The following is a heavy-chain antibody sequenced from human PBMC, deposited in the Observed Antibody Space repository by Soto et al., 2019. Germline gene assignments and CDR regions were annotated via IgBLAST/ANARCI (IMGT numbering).Heavy chain of an antibody. CDR3: ARRGGSSSGYYYYAMDV. J-gene: IGHJ6*02. CDR2: IYSNGDT. V-gene: IGHV4-31*03. CDR1: SDSMNSGGYY. Sequence: PSETLSLTCSVSSDSMNSGGYYWSWIRQHPGKGLEWIGYIYSNGDTYYNPSLKSRVTISIDTSKNQFSLNLTSVTAADTAAYYCARRGGSSSGYYYYAMDVWGQGTTVTVSS. D-gene: IGHD6-6*01.